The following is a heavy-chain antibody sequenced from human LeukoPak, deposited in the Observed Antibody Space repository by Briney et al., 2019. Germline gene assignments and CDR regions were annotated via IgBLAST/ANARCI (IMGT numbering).Heavy chain of an antibody. CDR3: ARDRTPYYYGSGTYLFYYMDV. V-gene: IGHV4-61*02. Sequence: SETLSLTCTVSGGSISSGTFYWSWIRQPAGMGLEWIGRIFTSGRTDYNPSLKSRVTISVDTSKNQFSLNLSSVTAADTAVYYCARDRTPYYYGSGTYLFYYMDVWGKGTTVTISS. CDR2: IFTSGRT. D-gene: IGHD3-10*01. J-gene: IGHJ6*03. CDR1: GGSISSGTFY.